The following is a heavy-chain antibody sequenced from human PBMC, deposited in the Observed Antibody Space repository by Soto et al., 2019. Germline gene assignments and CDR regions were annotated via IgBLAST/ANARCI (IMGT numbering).Heavy chain of an antibody. Sequence: QVQLVESGGGEVQPGRSLTISCAASGFTFSTYGMHWVRQTPGKGLEWVAVISYDGTNKFYSDSVKGRFTISRDNFKNTLTLQMNSLRADDTAVYSCANDLQSYGDYYYYCYGMDVWGLGTRVTVSS. V-gene: IGHV3-30*18. J-gene: IGHJ6*02. CDR1: GFTFSTYG. CDR3: ANDLQSYGDYYYYCYGMDV. D-gene: IGHD4-17*01. CDR2: ISYDGTNK.